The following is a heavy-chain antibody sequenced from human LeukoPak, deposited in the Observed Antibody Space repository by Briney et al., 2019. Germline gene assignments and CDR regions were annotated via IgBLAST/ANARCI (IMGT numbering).Heavy chain of an antibody. CDR1: GFTFSSYA. CDR3: ARSTLPWGYYNVFDY. V-gene: IGHV3-30*04. J-gene: IGHJ4*02. D-gene: IGHD3-9*01. CDR2: ISYDGSNK. Sequence: GRSLRLSCAASGFTFSSYAMRWVRQAPGKGLEWVAVISYDGSNKYYADSVKGRFTISRDNSKNTLYLQMNSLRAEDTAVYYCARSTLPWGYYNVFDYWGQGTLVTVSS.